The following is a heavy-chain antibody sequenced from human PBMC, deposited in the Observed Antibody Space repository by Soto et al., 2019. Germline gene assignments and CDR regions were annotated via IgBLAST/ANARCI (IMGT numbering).Heavy chain of an antibody. CDR1: GGSVSSGSYY. V-gene: IGHV4-61*01. D-gene: IGHD1-26*01. CDR2: IYYSGST. J-gene: IGHJ6*02. CDR3: ARQRPTDGRWEFANYYGMDV. Sequence: SETLSLTCTVSGGSVSSGSYYWSWIRQPPGKGLEWIGYIYYSGSTKYNPSLKSRVTISVDTSKNQFSLKLSSVTAADTAVYYCARQRPTDGRWEFANYYGMDVWGQGTPVTVSS.